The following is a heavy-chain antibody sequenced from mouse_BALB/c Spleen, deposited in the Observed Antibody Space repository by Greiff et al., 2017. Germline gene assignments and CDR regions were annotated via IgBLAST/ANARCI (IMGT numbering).Heavy chain of an antibody. J-gene: IGHJ4*01. CDR2: INPNNGGT. V-gene: IGHV1-18*01. Sequence: EVKLVESGPELVKPGASVKISCKTSGYTFTEYTMHWVKQSHGKSLEWIGGINPNNGGTSYNQKFKGKATLTVDKSSSTAYMELRSLTSEDSAVYYCARRGRDYYAMDYWGQGTSVTVSS. CDR1: GYTFTEYT. CDR3: ARRGRDYYAMDY.